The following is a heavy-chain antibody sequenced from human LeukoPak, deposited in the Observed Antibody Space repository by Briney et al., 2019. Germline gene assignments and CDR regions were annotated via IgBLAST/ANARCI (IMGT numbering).Heavy chain of an antibody. J-gene: IGHJ4*02. D-gene: IGHD3-22*01. CDR3: AKGHIESGGYYYFDY. CDR2: VSGSGGGT. Sequence: GGSLRLSCAASGFNFRNYAMNWVRQAPGKGLEWVSGVSGSGGGTYYADSVKGRFTISRDNSKNTLNLQMNSLRAEDTAVYYCAKGHIESGGYYYFDYWGQGTLVTVSS. CDR1: GFNFRNYA. V-gene: IGHV3-23*01.